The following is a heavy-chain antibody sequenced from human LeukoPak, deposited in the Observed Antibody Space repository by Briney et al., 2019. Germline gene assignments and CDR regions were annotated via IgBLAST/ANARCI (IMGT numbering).Heavy chain of an antibody. J-gene: IGHJ4*02. V-gene: IGHV1-18*01. CDR1: GYTFTTYG. CDR3: ARSPAGSGYYLFDY. CDR2: ISAYNGNT. D-gene: IGHD3-3*01. Sequence: ASVKVSCKASGYTFTTYGISWVRQAPGQGLEWMGWISAYNGNTNYAQKLQGRVTMTTDTSTSTAYMELRSLRSDDTAVYYCARSPAGSGYYLFDYWGQGTLATVSS.